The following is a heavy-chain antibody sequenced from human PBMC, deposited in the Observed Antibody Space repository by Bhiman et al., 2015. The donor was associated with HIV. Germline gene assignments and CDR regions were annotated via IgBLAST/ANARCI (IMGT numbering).Heavy chain of an antibody. V-gene: IGHV3-53*01. CDR1: GFIVSSNY. CDR2: IYSGGNT. CDR3: AKCIWGSSLIDAFDI. D-gene: IGHD6-13*01. J-gene: IGHJ3*02. Sequence: EVQLVESGGGLVQPGGSLGLSCAASGFIVSSNYMSWVRQAPGKGLEWVSVIYSGGNTYYADSVKGRFTISRDSSRNTLYLQMNSLRAEDTAVYYCAKCIWGSSLIDAFDIWGQGTMVTVSS.